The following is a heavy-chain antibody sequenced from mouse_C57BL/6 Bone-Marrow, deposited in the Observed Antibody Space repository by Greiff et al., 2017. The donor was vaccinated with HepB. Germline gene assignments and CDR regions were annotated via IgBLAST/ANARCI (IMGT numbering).Heavy chain of an antibody. CDR2: IDPSDSYT. CDR1: GYTFTSYW. J-gene: IGHJ2*01. D-gene: IGHD2-5*01. CDR3: ARFHYSNYEGYFDY. Sequence: QVQLQQPGAELVKPGASVKLSCKASGYTFTSYWMQWVKQRPGQGLEWIGEIDPSDSYTNYNQKFKGKATLTVDTSSNTTYMQLSSLTSEDSAVYYCARFHYSNYEGYFDYWGQGTTLTVSS. V-gene: IGHV1-50*01.